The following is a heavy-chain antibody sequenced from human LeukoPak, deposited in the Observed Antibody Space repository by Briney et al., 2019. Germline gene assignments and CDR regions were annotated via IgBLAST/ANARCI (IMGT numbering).Heavy chain of an antibody. V-gene: IGHV4-59*01. CDR2: ISYSGT. J-gene: IGHJ4*02. CDR1: GGSISTYF. D-gene: IGHD5-12*01. Sequence: SETLSLTCTVSGGSISTYFWNWIRQPPGKGLEWIGFISYSGTNYSPSLKTRVTISVDMFKNQFSLKLASVTAADTAVYYCARGDIYFDYWGQGSLVTVSS. CDR3: ARGDIYFDY.